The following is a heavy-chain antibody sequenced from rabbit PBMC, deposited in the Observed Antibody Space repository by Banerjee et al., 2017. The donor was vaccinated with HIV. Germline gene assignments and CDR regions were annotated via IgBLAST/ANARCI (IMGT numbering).Heavy chain of an antibody. CDR2: IGTGSGTT. D-gene: IGHD1-1*01. V-gene: IGHV1S40*01. CDR3: AIDINTSFKL. CDR1: GFSVSSTYY. J-gene: IGHJ4*01. Sequence: QSLEESGGDLVKPEGSLTLTCTASGFSVSSTYYICWVRQAPGKGLEWIACIGTGSGTTYYATWAKGRFTISKTSSTTVTLQRTSLTAADTATHFCAIDINTSFKLWGQGTLVTVS.